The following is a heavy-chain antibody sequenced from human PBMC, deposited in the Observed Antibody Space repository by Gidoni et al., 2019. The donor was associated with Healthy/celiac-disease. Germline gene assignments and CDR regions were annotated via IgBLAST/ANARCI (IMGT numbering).Heavy chain of an antibody. CDR1: GFTSSSYA. D-gene: IGHD3-10*01. CDR2: ISYDGSNK. J-gene: IGHJ6*03. V-gene: IGHV3-30-3*01. Sequence: QVQLVESGGGVVQHGGPLRLSCSASGFTSSSYAMHWVRQAPGKGLEWVAVISYDGSNKYYADSVKGRFTISRDNSKNTLYLQMNSLRAEDTAVYYCASWFGESSIYYYDYYYMDVWGKGTTVTVSS. CDR3: ASWFGESSIYYYDYYYMDV.